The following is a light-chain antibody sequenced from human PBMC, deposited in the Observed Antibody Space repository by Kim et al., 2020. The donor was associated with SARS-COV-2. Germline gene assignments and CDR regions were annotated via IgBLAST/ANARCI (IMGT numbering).Light chain of an antibody. V-gene: IGLV3-25*03. J-gene: IGLJ1*01. Sequence: PGRTARITCSGDALQKQYAYWYQQKPGQAPVLVIYKDSERPSGIPERFSGSSSGTTVTLTISGVQAEDEADYYCQSADSSGTYQVFGTGTKVTVL. CDR1: ALQKQY. CDR3: QSADSSGTYQV. CDR2: KDS.